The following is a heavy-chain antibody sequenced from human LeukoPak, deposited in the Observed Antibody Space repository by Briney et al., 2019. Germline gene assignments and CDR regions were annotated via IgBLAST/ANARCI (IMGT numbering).Heavy chain of an antibody. V-gene: IGHV4-4*07. D-gene: IGHD6-19*01. J-gene: IGHJ5*02. CDR3: ARYKAVAGTANWFDP. Sequence: SETLSLTCSVSGGSISSHYWSWIRQPAGKGLEWIGRIHISGGNKYNPSLKSRVTMSVDTSKNHFSLRLSSVTAADTAVYYCARYKAVAGTANWFDPWGQGTLVTVSS. CDR2: IHISGGN. CDR1: GGSISSHY.